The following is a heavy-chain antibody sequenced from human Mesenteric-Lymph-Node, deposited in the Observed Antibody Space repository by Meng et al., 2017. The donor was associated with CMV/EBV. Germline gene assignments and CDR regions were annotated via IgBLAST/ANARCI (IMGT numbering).Heavy chain of an antibody. CDR2: IYYSGST. V-gene: IGHV4-30-4*08. CDR3: ARVRAGHEYFRL. D-gene: IGHD1-14*01. Sequence: SETLSLTCTVSGGSISSGDYYWSWIRQPPGKGLEWIGYIYYSGSTYYNPSLKSRVTISVDTSKNQFSLKLSSVTAADTALYYCARVRAGHEYFRLWGQGTVVTVS. CDR1: GGSISSGDYY. J-gene: IGHJ1*01.